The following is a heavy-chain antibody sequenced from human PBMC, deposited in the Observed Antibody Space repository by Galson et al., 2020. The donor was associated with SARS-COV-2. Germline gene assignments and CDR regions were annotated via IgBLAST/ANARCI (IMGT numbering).Heavy chain of an antibody. D-gene: IGHD1-26*01. Sequence: GGSLRLSCAASGFTFDDYAMHWVRQAPGKGLEWVSGISWNSGSIGYADSVKGRFTISRDNAKNSLYLQMNSLRAEDTALYYCAKDLEWELLPCAFDIWGQGTMVTVSS. CDR2: ISWNSGSI. CDR3: AKDLEWELLPCAFDI. J-gene: IGHJ3*02. V-gene: IGHV3-9*01. CDR1: GFTFDDYA.